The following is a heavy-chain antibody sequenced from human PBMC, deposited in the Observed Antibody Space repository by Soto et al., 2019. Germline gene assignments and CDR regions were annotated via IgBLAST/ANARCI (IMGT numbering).Heavy chain of an antibody. CDR2: IYWDDDK. CDR1: GFSLSTSGVA. CDR3: AHRAHMTEFDY. Sequence: QITLKESGPTLVKPTQTLTLTCTFSGFSLSTSGVAVGWIRQSPGKALEWLALIYWDDDKRYSPSLKSRLTITRDTSKIQVVLTMTNMDPVDTATYYCAHRAHMTEFDYWGQGTLVTVSS. J-gene: IGHJ4*02. V-gene: IGHV2-5*02.